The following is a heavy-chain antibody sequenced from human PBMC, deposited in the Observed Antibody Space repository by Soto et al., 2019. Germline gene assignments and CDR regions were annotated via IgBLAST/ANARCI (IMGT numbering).Heavy chain of an antibody. D-gene: IGHD6-6*01. V-gene: IGHV4-30-2*01. J-gene: IGHJ4*02. CDR2: IYHSGST. CDR3: ARAVYSSSLFDY. Sequence: SETLSLTCAVSGGSISSGGYSWSWIRQPPGKGLEWIGYIYHSGSTYYNPSLKSRVTISVDRSKNQFSLKLSSVTAADTAVYYCARAVYSSSLFDYWRQGTLVTVSS. CDR1: GGSISSGGYS.